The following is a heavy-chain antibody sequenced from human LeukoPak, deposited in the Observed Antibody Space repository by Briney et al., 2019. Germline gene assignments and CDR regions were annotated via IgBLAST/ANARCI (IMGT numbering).Heavy chain of an antibody. CDR1: GFTFSRYG. V-gene: IGHV3-30*18. D-gene: IGHD5-12*01. CDR3: AKDGFAEMATIGPDY. CDR2: ISYDGSNK. J-gene: IGHJ4*02. Sequence: GGSLRLSCAASGFTFSRYGMHWVRQAPGKGLEWVAVISYDGSNKYYADSVKGRFTISRDNPKNTLYLQMNSLRAEDTAVYYCAKDGFAEMATIGPDYWGQGTLVTVSS.